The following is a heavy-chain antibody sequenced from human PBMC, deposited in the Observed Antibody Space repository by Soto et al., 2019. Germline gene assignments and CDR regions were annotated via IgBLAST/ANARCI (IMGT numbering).Heavy chain of an antibody. Sequence: QVQLVESGGGVVQPGRSLRLSCAASGFTFSSYGMHWVRQAPGKGLEWVAVIWYDGSNKYYADSVKGRFTISRDNSKNTRYLQMNSLRAEDTAVYYCARDQGSYRFDYWGQGTLVTVSS. CDR2: IWYDGSNK. D-gene: IGHD1-26*01. V-gene: IGHV3-33*01. CDR1: GFTFSSYG. CDR3: ARDQGSYRFDY. J-gene: IGHJ4*02.